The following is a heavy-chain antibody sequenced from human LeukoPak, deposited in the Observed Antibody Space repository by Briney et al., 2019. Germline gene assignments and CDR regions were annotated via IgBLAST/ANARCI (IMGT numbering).Heavy chain of an antibody. D-gene: IGHD1-26*01. CDR1: GGSISSYY. CDR2: IYYSGST. Sequence: SETLSLTCTVSGGSISSYYWSWIRQPPGKGLEWIGSIYYSGSTYYNPSLKSRVTISVDTSKNQFSLKLSSVTAADTAVYYCARQRLYIPQLLRWGQGTLVTVSS. J-gene: IGHJ4*02. CDR3: ARQRLYIPQLLR. V-gene: IGHV4-59*05.